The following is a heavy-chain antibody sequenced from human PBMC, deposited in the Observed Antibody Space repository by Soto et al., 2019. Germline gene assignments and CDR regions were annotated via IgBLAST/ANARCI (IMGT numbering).Heavy chain of an antibody. CDR2: ISADNGNT. Sequence: QVQLVQSGAGVKKPGASVKVSCKASGYTFTSYGITWVRQAPGQGLEWMGWISADNGNTNYAQKLQGRVTMTTDTSTSTAYMELWSLRSDDTAVYYCARDTPDYGGDCFIPDYWGKGTLVTVSS. CDR3: ARDTPDYGGDCFIPDY. V-gene: IGHV1-18*04. J-gene: IGHJ4*02. D-gene: IGHD2-21*02. CDR1: GYTFTSYG.